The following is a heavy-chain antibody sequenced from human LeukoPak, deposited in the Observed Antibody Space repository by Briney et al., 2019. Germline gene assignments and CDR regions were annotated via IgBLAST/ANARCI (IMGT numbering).Heavy chain of an antibody. D-gene: IGHD3-16*02. V-gene: IGHV4-59*01. J-gene: IGHJ3*02. Sequence: SETLSLTCTVSGGSISSYYWSWIRQPPGKGLEWIGYIYYSGSTNYYPSLKNRVTISVDTSKNQFSLKLSSVTAADTAVYYCARESDYVWGSYRWGAFDIWGQGTMVTVSS. CDR2: IYYSGST. CDR3: ARESDYVWGSYRWGAFDI. CDR1: GGSISSYY.